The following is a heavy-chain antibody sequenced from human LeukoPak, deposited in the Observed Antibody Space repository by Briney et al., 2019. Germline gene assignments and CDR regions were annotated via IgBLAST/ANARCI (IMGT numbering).Heavy chain of an antibody. CDR1: GYTFSGYY. CDR2: INPDSGGT. D-gene: IGHD5-18*01. J-gene: IGHJ4*02. Sequence: ASVKVSCKASGYTFSGYYMHWVRQAPGQGLEWVGWINPDSGGTNFARKFQGRVTMARDTSITTAFMELSTLKSDDTAVYYCSTRRGYNFGSDSWGQGTLVTVSS. V-gene: IGHV1-2*02. CDR3: STRRGYNFGSDS.